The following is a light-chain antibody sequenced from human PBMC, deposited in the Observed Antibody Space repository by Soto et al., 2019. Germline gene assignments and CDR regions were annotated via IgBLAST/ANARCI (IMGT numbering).Light chain of an antibody. CDR1: SSDVGGYNY. Sequence: QSALTQPASVSGSPGQSITISCTGTSSDVGGYNYVSWYQQHPGQAPKLMSYEVSNRPSGVSNRFSGSKSGNTASLTISGLQAEDEADYYCSSYTSSSIDYVFGTGTKLTVL. J-gene: IGLJ1*01. V-gene: IGLV2-14*01. CDR2: EVS. CDR3: SSYTSSSIDYV.